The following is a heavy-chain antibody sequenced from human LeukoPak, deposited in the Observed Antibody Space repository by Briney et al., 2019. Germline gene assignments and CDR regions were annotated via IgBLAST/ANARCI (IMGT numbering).Heavy chain of an antibody. Sequence: ASVKVSCTASEYTFTGYYMHWVRQAPGQGLEWMGWINPNSGGTNYAQKFQGRVTMTRDTSISTAYMELSRLRSDDTAVYYCARDMSSGWDLDYWGQGTLVTVSS. CDR3: ARDMSSGWDLDY. V-gene: IGHV1-2*02. J-gene: IGHJ4*02. D-gene: IGHD6-19*01. CDR2: INPNSGGT. CDR1: EYTFTGYY.